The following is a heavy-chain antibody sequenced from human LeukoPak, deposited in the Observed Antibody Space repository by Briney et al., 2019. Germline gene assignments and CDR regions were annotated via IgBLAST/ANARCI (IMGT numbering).Heavy chain of an antibody. Sequence: GGSLRLSCAASGFTVSNNYMSWVRQAPGKGLEWVSIIYSGGSTYYADSVKGRFTISKDNSKNSLYVQMNSLRAEDMAVYYCARDSPGYGGYSYWGQGTLVTVSS. J-gene: IGHJ4*02. D-gene: IGHD5-12*01. CDR2: IYSGGST. V-gene: IGHV3-66*01. CDR3: ARDSPGYGGYSY. CDR1: GFTVSNNY.